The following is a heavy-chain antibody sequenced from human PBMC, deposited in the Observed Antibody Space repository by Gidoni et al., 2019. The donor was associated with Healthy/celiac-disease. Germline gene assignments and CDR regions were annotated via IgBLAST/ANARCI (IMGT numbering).Heavy chain of an antibody. CDR2: ISGSGGST. Sequence: EVQLLESGGGLVQPGGSLRLSCAASGFTVSSYAISGVRQAPGKGLEWVSAISGSGGSTYYADSVKGRFTISRDNSKNTLYLQMNSLRAEDTAVYYCAKDSYGGYEALFDPWGQGTLVTVSS. CDR1: GFTVSSYA. D-gene: IGHD5-12*01. J-gene: IGHJ5*02. V-gene: IGHV3-23*01. CDR3: AKDSYGGYEALFDP.